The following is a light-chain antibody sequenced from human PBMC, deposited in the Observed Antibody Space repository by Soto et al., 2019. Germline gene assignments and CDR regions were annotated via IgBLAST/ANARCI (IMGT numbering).Light chain of an antibody. V-gene: IGKV3-11*01. CDR2: DAS. CDR1: QSVSSS. J-gene: IGKJ4*02. Sequence: VFTQSPATLSLSPGDRATLSCRASQSVSSSLAWYRHQPGQAPRLLIYDASNRATGTPARFSGSGSGTHFTLTITSLQPEDFGVYYCQQHSSWAPVTFGGGTKVDIK. CDR3: QQHSSWAPVT.